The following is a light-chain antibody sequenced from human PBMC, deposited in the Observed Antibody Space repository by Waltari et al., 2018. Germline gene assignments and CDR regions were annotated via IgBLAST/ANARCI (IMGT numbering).Light chain of an antibody. CDR2: KAS. Sequence: DIQMTQSPSSLSASVGDRVTITCRASQGVGSWLAWYQQKPGKAPQFLIYKASSLQSGVPSRFSGSGSETDFTLTISSLQPEDFATYYCQQYNSAPWTFGQGTKVEIK. CDR3: QQYNSAPWT. J-gene: IGKJ1*01. CDR1: QGVGSW. V-gene: IGKV1D-16*01.